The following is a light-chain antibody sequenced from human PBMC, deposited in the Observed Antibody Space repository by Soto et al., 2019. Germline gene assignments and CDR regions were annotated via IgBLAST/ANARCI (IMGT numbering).Light chain of an antibody. CDR3: QTSDSGLFGLI. CDR1: TGDVGGYNY. Sequence: QSALTQPASVSGSPGQSITVSCTGTTGDVGGYNYVSWYQQHPGKAPKLIIYEVTNRPSGVSNRFSASKSGNTASLTISGLQADDEADYYCQTSDSGLFGLIFGTGTKVTVL. CDR2: EVT. J-gene: IGLJ1*01. V-gene: IGLV2-14*01.